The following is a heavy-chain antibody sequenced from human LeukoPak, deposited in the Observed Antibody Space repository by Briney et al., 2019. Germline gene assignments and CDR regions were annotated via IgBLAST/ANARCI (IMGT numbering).Heavy chain of an antibody. CDR1: VFISSGFA. J-gene: IGHJ4*02. D-gene: IGHD3-3*02. V-gene: IGHV3-23*01. CDR3: AQAHRAFSGVGYFDY. Sequence: GGSLRLSSADPVFISSGFAMSTVRQAPGKGLEWGSVISGSGGSTYYADSVKGRFTISRDNSKTTLYLQMNSLRAEATPVYYCAQAHRAFSGVGYFDYWGQGTLVTVSS. CDR2: ISGSGGST.